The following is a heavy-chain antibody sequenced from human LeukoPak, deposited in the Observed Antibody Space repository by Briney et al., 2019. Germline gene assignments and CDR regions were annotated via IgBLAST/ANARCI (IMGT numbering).Heavy chain of an antibody. D-gene: IGHD3-22*01. CDR1: GFTFSNYY. Sequence: GGSLRLSCAASGFTFSNYYMSWIRQAPGKGLEWVSYISSSGSTIYYADSVKGRFTISRDNAKNSLYLQMNSLRAEDTAVYYCARDIYYDSSGYYGSVYWGQGTLVTVSS. V-gene: IGHV3-11*04. CDR2: ISSSGSTI. J-gene: IGHJ4*02. CDR3: ARDIYYDSSGYYGSVY.